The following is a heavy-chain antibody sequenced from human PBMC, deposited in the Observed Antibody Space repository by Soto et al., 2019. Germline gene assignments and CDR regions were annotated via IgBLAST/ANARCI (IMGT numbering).Heavy chain of an antibody. CDR2: ISSTTNYI. CDR3: ARESEDLTSNFDY. J-gene: IGHJ4*02. Sequence: GGSLRLSCVASEFIFSSYRMNWVRQAPGEGLEWVSSISSTTNYIYYGDSTKGRFTISRDNAKSSLYLEMNSLRAEDTAVYYCARESEDLTSNFDYWGQGTLVTVSS. V-gene: IGHV3-21*06. CDR1: EFIFSSYR.